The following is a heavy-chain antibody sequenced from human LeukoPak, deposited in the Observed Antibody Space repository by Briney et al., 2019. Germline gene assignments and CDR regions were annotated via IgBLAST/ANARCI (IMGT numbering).Heavy chain of an antibody. V-gene: IGHV4-59*12. CDR1: GGSISGYY. CDR2: MYYSGGT. D-gene: IGHD2-2*03. J-gene: IGHJ4*02. CDR3: ARGSGYCSSTSCYFEAHYFDY. Sequence: SETLSLTCSVSGGSISGYYLSWIRQPPGKGLEWIGYMYYSGGTNYNPSLKSRVTISVDTSKNQFSLKLSSVTAADTAVYYCARGSGYCSSTSCYFEAHYFDYWGQGTLVTVSS.